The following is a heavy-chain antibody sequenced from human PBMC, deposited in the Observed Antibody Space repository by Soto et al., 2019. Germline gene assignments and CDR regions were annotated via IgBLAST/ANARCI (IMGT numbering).Heavy chain of an antibody. CDR1: GFTFSSYS. Sequence: EVQLVESGGGLVKPGGSLRLSCAASGFTFSSYSMNWVRQAPGKGLEWVSSISSSSSYIYYADSVKGRFTISRDNAKNSLYLQMNSLRAEDTAVYYCARDRAPVDTAMIRAYYYGMDVW. V-gene: IGHV3-21*01. J-gene: IGHJ6*01. CDR2: ISSSSSYI. D-gene: IGHD5-18*01. CDR3: ARDRAPVDTAMIRAYYYGMDV.